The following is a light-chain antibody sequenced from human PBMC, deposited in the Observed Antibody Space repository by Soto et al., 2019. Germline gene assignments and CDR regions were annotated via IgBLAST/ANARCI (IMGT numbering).Light chain of an antibody. V-gene: IGKV3-11*01. J-gene: IGKJ4*01. CDR2: DAS. Sequence: EIVLTQSPATLSLSPGDRATLSCRASQSVTSYLAWYQQKPGQAPRLLIYDASNRATGIPARFSGSGSGTDFTLTISSLEPEDFAVYYCQHRSSWPLTFGGGTKVEIK. CDR3: QHRSSWPLT. CDR1: QSVTSY.